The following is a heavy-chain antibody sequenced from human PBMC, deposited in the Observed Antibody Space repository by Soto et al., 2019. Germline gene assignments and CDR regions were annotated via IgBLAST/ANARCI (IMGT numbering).Heavy chain of an antibody. CDR1: GGSYPNYI. J-gene: IGHJ4*02. CDR3: AGDVAGNSGYGDY. D-gene: IGHD5-12*01. CDR2: FISTFGTT. V-gene: IGHV1-69*06. Sequence: QVHLVQSGAEVKKPGSSVKVSCKASGGSYPNYIINWVRQAPGQGLEWMGGFISTFGTTKVAQKFQGRVTVIAEKSTSTVYMELSSLRSDDTAVYYCAGDVAGNSGYGDYWGQGTLVTVSS.